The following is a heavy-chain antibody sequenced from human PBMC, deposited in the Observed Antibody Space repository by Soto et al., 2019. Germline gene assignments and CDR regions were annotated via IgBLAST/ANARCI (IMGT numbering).Heavy chain of an antibody. V-gene: IGHV4-31*03. CDR3: ARGTGSSKRGYSGYEYDY. D-gene: IGHD5-12*01. CDR2: IYYSGST. Sequence: PSETLSLTCTVSGGSISSGGYYWSWIRQHPGKGLEWIGYIYYSGSTYYNPSLKSRVTISVDTSKNQFSLKLSSVTAADTAVYYCARGTGSSKRGYSGYEYDYWGQGTLVTVSS. CDR1: GGSISSGGYY. J-gene: IGHJ4*02.